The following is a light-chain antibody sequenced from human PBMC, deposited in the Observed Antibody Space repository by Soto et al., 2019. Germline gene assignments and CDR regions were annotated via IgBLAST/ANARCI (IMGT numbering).Light chain of an antibody. CDR2: GAS. Sequence: EVVLTQSPGTLSLSPGGRATLSCRASQSVSRRLAWYQQRPGQSPRLLIYGASSRATGIPARFSGSGSGTEFTLAINSLQSEDFAVYSCQQYNSWPPTFGQGTRLEIK. CDR1: QSVSRR. V-gene: IGKV3-15*01. CDR3: QQYNSWPPT. J-gene: IGKJ5*01.